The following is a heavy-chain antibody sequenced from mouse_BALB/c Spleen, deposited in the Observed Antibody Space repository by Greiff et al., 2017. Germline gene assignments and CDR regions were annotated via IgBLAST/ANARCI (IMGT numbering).Heavy chain of an antibody. CDR3: ASIITTTY. D-gene: IGHD1-1*01. CDR1: GFNIKDTY. J-gene: IGHJ3*01. Sequence: EVQLQQSGAELVKPGASVKLSCTASGFNIKDTYMHWVKQRPEQGLEWIGRIDPANGNTKYDPKFQGKATITADTSSNTAYLQLSSLTSEDTAVYYCASIITTTYWGQGTLVTVSA. V-gene: IGHV14-3*02. CDR2: IDPANGNT.